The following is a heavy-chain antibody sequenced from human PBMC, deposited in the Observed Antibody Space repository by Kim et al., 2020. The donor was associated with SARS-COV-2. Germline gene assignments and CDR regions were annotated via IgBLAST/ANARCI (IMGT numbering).Heavy chain of an antibody. Sequence: GGSLRLSCAASGFTFSSYEMNWVRQAPGKGLEWVSYISSSGSTIYYADSVKGRFTISRDNAKNSLYLQMNSLRAEDTAVYYCAREKRGYSYVARGGLNWYFDIWGRGTLFTVSS. CDR2: ISSSGSTI. CDR3: AREKRGYSYVARGGLNWYFDI. D-gene: IGHD5-18*01. V-gene: IGHV3-48*03. CDR1: GFTFSSYE. J-gene: IGHJ2*01.